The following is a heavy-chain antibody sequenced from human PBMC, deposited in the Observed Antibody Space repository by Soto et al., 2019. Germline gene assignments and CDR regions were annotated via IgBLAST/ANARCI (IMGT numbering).Heavy chain of an antibody. CDR3: ASRDPGTSVDY. V-gene: IGHV4-4*02. J-gene: IGHJ4*02. D-gene: IGHD1-7*01. CDR1: GASFTSNDW. CDR2: IYRTGST. Sequence: TLSLTCAVSGASFTSNDWWTWVRQPPGRGLEWIGEIYRTGSTNYNPSLKSRVTISLDKSENQFSLKVTSLTAADTAVYYCASRDPGTSVDYWGQGTLVTVSS.